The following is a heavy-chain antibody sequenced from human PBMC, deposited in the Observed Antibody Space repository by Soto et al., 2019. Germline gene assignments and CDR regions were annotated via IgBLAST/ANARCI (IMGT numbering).Heavy chain of an antibody. CDR3: GRSITGEGAFDI. CDR1: GFTFSSYG. Sequence: GGSLRLSCAASGFTFSSYGMHWVRQAPGKGLEWVAVIWYDGSNKYYADSVKGRFTITRDNSKNTLYLQMNSLRAEDTAVYYCGRSITGEGAFDIWGQGTMVTVSS. V-gene: IGHV3-33*01. J-gene: IGHJ3*02. D-gene: IGHD7-27*01. CDR2: IWYDGSNK.